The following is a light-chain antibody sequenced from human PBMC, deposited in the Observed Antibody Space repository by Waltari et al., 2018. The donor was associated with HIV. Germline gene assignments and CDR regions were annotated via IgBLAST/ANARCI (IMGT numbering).Light chain of an antibody. CDR1: SSDIGGYNY. CDR3: SSYAPTNNFYVL. J-gene: IGLJ2*01. V-gene: IGLV2-8*01. CDR2: EVT. Sequence: SCTGTSSDIGGYNYVSWYQQHPGKAPKLIMTEVTKRPSGVPDRFSGSKSGNTASLTVSGLQAEDEAHYYCSSYAPTNNFYVLFGGGTALTVL.